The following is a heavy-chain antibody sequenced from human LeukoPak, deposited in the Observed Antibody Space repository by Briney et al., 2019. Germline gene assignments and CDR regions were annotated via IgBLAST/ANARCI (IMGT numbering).Heavy chain of an antibody. CDR3: ARTYYDFWSGYYDYGMDV. D-gene: IGHD3-3*01. CDR1: GGSISSGGYY. J-gene: IGHJ6*02. V-gene: IGHV4-31*03. Sequence: TSETLSLTCTVSGGSISSGGYYWSWIRQHPGKGLEWIGYIYYSGSTYYNPSLKSRVTISVDTSKNQFSLKLSSVTAADTAVYYCARTYYDFWSGYYDYGMDVWGQGTTVTVSS. CDR2: IYYSGST.